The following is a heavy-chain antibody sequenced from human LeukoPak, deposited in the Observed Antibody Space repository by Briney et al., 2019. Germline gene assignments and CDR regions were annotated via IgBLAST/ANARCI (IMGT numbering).Heavy chain of an antibody. CDR1: GFTFSSYA. CDR2: ISGSGGST. J-gene: IGHJ4*02. Sequence: PGGSLRLSCAASGFTFSSYAMSWVLQAAGKGLEWVSAISGSGGSTYYADSVKGRFTISRDNSKNTLYLQMNSLRAEDTAVYYCAKVVYDSSGYYFYYWGQGTLVTVSS. V-gene: IGHV3-23*01. D-gene: IGHD3-22*01. CDR3: AKVVYDSSGYYFYY.